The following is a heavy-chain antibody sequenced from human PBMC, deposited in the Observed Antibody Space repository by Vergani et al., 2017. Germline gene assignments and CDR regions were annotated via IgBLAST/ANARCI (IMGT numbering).Heavy chain of an antibody. Sequence: ELQLVESGGGLFRPGGSLRFSCAALVSPAGGTYITWVCQVPGKGLEWVSHIYSGDETYYADSVKGRVTISRDTSKNTLHLQINNLRVEDTAVYYCARGNYYGSGTYVDPWGQGTLVTVSS. CDR2: IYSGDET. V-gene: IGHV3-66*02. D-gene: IGHD3-10*01. J-gene: IGHJ5*02. CDR3: ARGNYYGSGTYVDP. CDR1: VSPAGGTY.